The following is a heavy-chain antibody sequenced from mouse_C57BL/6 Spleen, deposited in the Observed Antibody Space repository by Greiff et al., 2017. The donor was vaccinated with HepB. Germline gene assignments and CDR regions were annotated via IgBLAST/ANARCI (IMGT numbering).Heavy chain of an antibody. D-gene: IGHD2-14*01. CDR3: TTGGTGTGWYFDV. CDR2: IDPENGDT. CDR1: GFNIKDDY. V-gene: IGHV14-4*01. Sequence: VQLKQSGAELVRPGASVKLSCTASGFNIKDDYMHWVKQRPEQGLEWIGWIDPENGDTEYASKFQGKATITADTSSNTAYLQLSSLTSEDTAVYYCTTGGTGTGWYFDVWGTGTTVTVSS. J-gene: IGHJ1*03.